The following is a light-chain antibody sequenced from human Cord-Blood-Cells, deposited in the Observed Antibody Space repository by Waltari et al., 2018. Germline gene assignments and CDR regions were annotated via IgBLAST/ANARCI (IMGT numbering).Light chain of an antibody. CDR2: WAS. J-gene: IGKJ1*01. Sequence: DIVMTQSPDSLAVSLCERATLNCKSSPSVLYSCNNKNYLAWYQQEPGQPPKLLIYWASTRESGVPDRFSGSGSGTDFTLTISSLQAEDVAVYYCQQYYSTPWTFGQGTKVEIK. V-gene: IGKV4-1*01. CDR3: QQYYSTPWT. CDR1: PSVLYSCNNKNY.